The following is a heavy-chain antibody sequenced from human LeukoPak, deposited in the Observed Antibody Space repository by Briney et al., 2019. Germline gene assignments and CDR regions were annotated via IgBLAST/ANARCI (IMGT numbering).Heavy chain of an antibody. J-gene: IGHJ4*02. CDR1: GYTVTSYY. CDR2: LNPSGGST. V-gene: IGHV1-46*01. CDR3: ARDQEGFDY. Sequence: ASVKVSCKASGYTVTSYYMHWVRQAPGQGLEWMGILNPSGGSTSYAQKFQGRATLTRATSTSTVHMELSGLRSEDTAVYYCARDQEGFDYWGQGTLVTVSS.